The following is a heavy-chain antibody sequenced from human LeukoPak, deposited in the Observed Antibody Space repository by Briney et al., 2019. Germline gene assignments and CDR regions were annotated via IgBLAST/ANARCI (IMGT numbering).Heavy chain of an antibody. CDR1: GGSFSGYY. Sequence: PPETLSLTCAVYGGSFSGYYWSWIRQPPGKGLEWIGEINHSGSTNYNPSLKSRVTISVDTSKNQFSLKLSSVTAADTAVYYCARGLRLRTISPHYYGMDVWGQGTTVTVSS. D-gene: IGHD3-3*01. J-gene: IGHJ6*02. CDR3: ARGLRLRTISPHYYGMDV. CDR2: INHSGST. V-gene: IGHV4-34*01.